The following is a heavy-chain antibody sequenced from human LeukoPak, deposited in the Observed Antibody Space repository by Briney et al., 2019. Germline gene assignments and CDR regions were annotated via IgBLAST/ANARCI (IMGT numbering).Heavy chain of an antibody. CDR3: ATQRRPQSPFDY. D-gene: IGHD2-2*01. V-gene: IGHV1-69*13. CDR1: GGTCSSYA. CDR2: IIPIFGTA. J-gene: IGHJ4*02. Sequence: SVKVSCKASGGTCSSYAISWVRQAPGQGLEWMGGIIPIFGTANYAQKFQGRVTITADESTSTAYMELSSLRSEDTAVYYCATQRRPQSPFDYWGQGTLVTVSS.